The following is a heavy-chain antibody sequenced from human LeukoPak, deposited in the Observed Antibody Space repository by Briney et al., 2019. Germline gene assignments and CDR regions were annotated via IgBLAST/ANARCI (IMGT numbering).Heavy chain of an antibody. CDR3: ARDLRNYDFWRDQPDDAFDI. J-gene: IGHJ3*02. CDR2: ISSSSSYI. CDR1: GFTFSSYS. Sequence: AGGSLRLSCAASGFTFSSYSMNWVRQAPGKGLEWVSSISSSSSYIYYADSVKGRFTISRDNAKNSLYLQMNSLRAEDTAVYYCARDLRNYDFWRDQPDDAFDIWGQGTMVTVSS. V-gene: IGHV3-21*04. D-gene: IGHD3-3*01.